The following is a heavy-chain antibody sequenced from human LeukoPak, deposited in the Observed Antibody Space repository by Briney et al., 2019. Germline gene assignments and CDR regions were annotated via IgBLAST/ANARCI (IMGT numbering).Heavy chain of an antibody. J-gene: IGHJ4*02. V-gene: IGHV3-74*01. CDR1: GYTFRSYW. CDR2: TNRDGSGT. CDR3: ATDLDTAMQY. D-gene: IGHD5-18*01. Sequence: SGGSLRLSCAASGYTFRSYWMHWVRQAPGKGLVWVSRTNRDGSGTSYADSVKGRFTISRDNTRNTLYLQMNSLRAEDTAVYYCATDLDTAMQYWGEATLVTVSS.